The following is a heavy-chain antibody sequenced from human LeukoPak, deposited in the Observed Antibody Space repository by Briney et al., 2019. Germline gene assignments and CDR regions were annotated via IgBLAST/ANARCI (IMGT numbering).Heavy chain of an antibody. V-gene: IGHV3-74*01. CDR1: GFTFSSYW. D-gene: IGHD7-27*01. CDR3: GRGSGVADY. J-gene: IGHJ4*02. CDR2: INSDGSTT. Sequence: GGSLRLSCAASGFTFSSYWMHWVRQAPGKGLVWVSRINSDGSTTTYADSVKGRFTISRDNAKNTLYLQMTSLRVEDTAVYYCGRGSGVADYWGQGALVTVSS.